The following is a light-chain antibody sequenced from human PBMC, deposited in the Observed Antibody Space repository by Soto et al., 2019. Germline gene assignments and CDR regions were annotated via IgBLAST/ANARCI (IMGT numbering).Light chain of an antibody. CDR1: SSDVGGYNY. CDR2: DVS. J-gene: IGLJ2*01. CDR3: SSYTSSSTPGGV. V-gene: IGLV2-14*01. Sequence: QSALTQPASVSGSPGQSITISCTGTSSDVGGYNYVSWYQQHPGKAPKLMIYDVSNRPSGVSNRFSGSKSGNTASLTISGRQAEDEAEYYCSSYTSSSTPGGVFGGGTKLTVL.